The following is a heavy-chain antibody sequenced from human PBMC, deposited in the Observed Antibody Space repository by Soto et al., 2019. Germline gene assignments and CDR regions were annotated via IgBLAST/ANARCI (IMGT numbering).Heavy chain of an antibody. D-gene: IGHD6-13*01. CDR1: GGSITRGGYY. J-gene: IGHJ4*02. Sequence: QVQLQEPGPGLVKPSQTLSLICTVSGGSITRGGYYWNWIRQHPGKGLEWIAYIFYRGSTYYNPCLKSRVTTSADTSENQFSLYLSSVTAADTAVYFCAGGYRQSGYSSSWGFDYWGQGTLVNVSS. V-gene: IGHV4-31*03. CDR3: AGGYRQSGYSSSWGFDY. CDR2: IFYRGST.